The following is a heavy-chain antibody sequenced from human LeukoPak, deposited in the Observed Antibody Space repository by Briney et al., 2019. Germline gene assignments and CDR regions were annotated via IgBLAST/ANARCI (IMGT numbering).Heavy chain of an antibody. V-gene: IGHV1-46*01. D-gene: IGHD6-13*01. Sequence: GASVKVSCKASGYTFTSYYMHWVRQAPGQGLEWMGIINPSGGSTSYAQKFQGRVTMTRDTSTSTVYMELSSLRSEDTAVYYCARVGGPVAAAGLPRDYWGQGTLVTVSS. CDR3: ARVGGPVAAAGLPRDY. CDR2: INPSGGST. J-gene: IGHJ4*02. CDR1: GYTFTSYY.